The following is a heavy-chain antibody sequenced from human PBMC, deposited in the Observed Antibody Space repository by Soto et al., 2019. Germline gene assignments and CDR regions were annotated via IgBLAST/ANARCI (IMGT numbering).Heavy chain of an antibody. J-gene: IGHJ4*02. CDR1: GFTFDDYA. V-gene: IGHV3-9*01. D-gene: IGHD1-7*01. Sequence: EVQLVESGGGLVQPGRSLRLSCAASGFTFDDYAMHWVRQAPGKGLEGVSGISWNSGSIGYADSVKGRFTISRDNAKNSLYLQMNSLRAEDTALYYCARTKQVYFDYWGQGTLVTVSS. CDR2: ISWNSGSI. CDR3: ARTKQVYFDY.